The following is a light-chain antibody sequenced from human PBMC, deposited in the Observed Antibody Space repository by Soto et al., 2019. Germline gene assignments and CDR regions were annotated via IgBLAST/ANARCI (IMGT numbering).Light chain of an antibody. J-gene: IGLJ3*02. CDR1: SSDVGAYDY. Sequence: QSALTQPASVSGSPGQSITISCTGTSSDVGAYDYVSWYQQNPGKAPKLIISEVSDRPSGVSNRFSGSKSGNTASLTISGLQAEDEADYYCSSYKTTSTLWVFGGGTKLTVL. V-gene: IGLV2-14*01. CDR3: SSYKTTSTLWV. CDR2: EVS.